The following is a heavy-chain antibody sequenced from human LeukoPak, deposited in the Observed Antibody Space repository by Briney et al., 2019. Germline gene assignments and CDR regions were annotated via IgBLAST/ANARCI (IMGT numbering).Heavy chain of an antibody. CDR2: VDYSGTS. V-gene: IGHV4-59*01. J-gene: IGHJ5*02. CDR3: ARAPASIAALNWFDP. D-gene: IGHD2-2*02. CDR1: GGPITEYY. Sequence: SETLSLTCSVSGGPITEYYWSWIRQPPGRGLEWIGSVDYSGTSNYNPFLKSRVTISVDTSQNHFSPKLTSVTAADSAVYYCARAPASIAALNWFDPWGQGTLVTVSS.